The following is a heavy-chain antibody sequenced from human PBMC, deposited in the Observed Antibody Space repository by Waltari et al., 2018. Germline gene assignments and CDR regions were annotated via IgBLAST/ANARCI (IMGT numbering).Heavy chain of an antibody. CDR3: ATVLRSGDPWYIDH. V-gene: IGHV4-30-4*08. CDR2: IYYTGNV. CDR1: TGPINYDDSY. Sequence: QVQLQESGPGLVRPSQTLSLTCHVSTGPINYDDSYWSWMRQTPRRGLEWIGNIYYTGNVYYNPSLESRVTISMDTLQSQFSLHLISVTAADAAVYYCATVLRSGDPWYIDHWGRGTLVAVSS. D-gene: IGHD1-1*01. J-gene: IGHJ2*01.